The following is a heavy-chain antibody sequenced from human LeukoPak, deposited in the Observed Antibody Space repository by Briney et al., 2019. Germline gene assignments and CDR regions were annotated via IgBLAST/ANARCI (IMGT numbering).Heavy chain of an antibody. V-gene: IGHV1-18*01. D-gene: IGHD6-6*01. CDR3: ARGRQLVPNNWFDP. J-gene: IGHJ5*02. Sequence: GASVKVSRKASGYTFTSYGISWVRQAPGQGLEWMGWISAYNGNTNYAQKPQGRVTMTTDTSTSTAYMELRSLRSDDTAVYYCARGRQLVPNNWFDPWGQGTLVTVSS. CDR1: GYTFTSYG. CDR2: ISAYNGNT.